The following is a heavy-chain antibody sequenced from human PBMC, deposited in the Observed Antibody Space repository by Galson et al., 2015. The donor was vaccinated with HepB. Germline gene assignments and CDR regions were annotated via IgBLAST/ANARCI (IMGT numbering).Heavy chain of an antibody. D-gene: IGHD2/OR15-2a*01. CDR1: GFTFSDYY. Sequence: SMRLSCAASGFTFSDYYMSWIRQAPGKGLEWVSYISSGSSYTNYSDSVKGRFSISRDNVNNSLYLQMNSLRAEDTAVYYCARAASGYYFFLGGDAFDIWGQGTMVTVSS. J-gene: IGHJ3*02. CDR3: ARAASGYYFFLGGDAFDI. V-gene: IGHV3-11*06. CDR2: ISSGSSYT.